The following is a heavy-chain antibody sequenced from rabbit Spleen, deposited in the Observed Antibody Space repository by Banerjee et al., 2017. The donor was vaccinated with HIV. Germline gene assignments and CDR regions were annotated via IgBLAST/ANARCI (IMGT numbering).Heavy chain of an antibody. CDR1: GFYFSGSYW. D-gene: IGHD2-1*01. Sequence: QEQLEESGGDLVKPEGSLTLTCTASGFYFSGSYWICWVRQAPGKGLEWIACIGIAGGSPGYASWAKGRFTISKTSSTTVTLQMTSVTAADTATYFCARGSATMTMVITGYYLNLWGPGTLVTVS. CDR2: IGIAGGSP. CDR3: ARGSATMTMVITGYYLNL. J-gene: IGHJ4*01. V-gene: IGHV1S45*01.